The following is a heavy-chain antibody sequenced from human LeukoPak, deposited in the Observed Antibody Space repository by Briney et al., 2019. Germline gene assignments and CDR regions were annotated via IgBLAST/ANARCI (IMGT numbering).Heavy chain of an antibody. J-gene: IGHJ4*02. CDR3: ASTIFGVVIIGALSY. CDR2: IIPIFGTA. D-gene: IGHD3-3*01. Sequence: SVKVSCKASGYTFTSYYMHWVRQAPGQGLEWMGGIIPIFGTANYAQKFQGRVTITADESTSTAYMELSSLRSEDTALYYCASTIFGVVIIGALSYWGQGTLVTVSS. CDR1: GYTFTSYY. V-gene: IGHV1-69*13.